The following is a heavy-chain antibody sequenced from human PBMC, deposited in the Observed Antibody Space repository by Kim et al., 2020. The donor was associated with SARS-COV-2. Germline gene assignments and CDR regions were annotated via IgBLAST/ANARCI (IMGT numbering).Heavy chain of an antibody. CDR2: IIPIFGTA. J-gene: IGHJ4*02. CDR1: GGTFSSYA. D-gene: IGHD6-19*01. CDR3: ARSALGLVHGYFDY. Sequence: SVKVSCKASGGTFSSYAISWVRQAPGQGLEWMGGIIPIFGTANYAQKFQGRVTITADESTSTAYMELSSLRSEDTAVYYCARSALGLVHGYFDYWGQGTLVTVSS. V-gene: IGHV1-69*13.